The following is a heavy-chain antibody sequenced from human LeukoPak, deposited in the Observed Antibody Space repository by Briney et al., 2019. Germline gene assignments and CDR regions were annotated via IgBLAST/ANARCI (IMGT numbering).Heavy chain of an antibody. CDR3: ARRQTPTKIFGVSYYHHYMDV. V-gene: IGHV4-4*07. Sequence: SETLSLTCTVSGGSISSYYWSWIRQPAGKGLEWIGRIYTSGSTNYNPSLKSRVTISVDTSMNQFSLKVSSVTAADTAVYYCARRQTPTKIFGVSYYHHYMDVWGKGTTVTVSS. CDR2: IYTSGST. J-gene: IGHJ6*03. D-gene: IGHD3-3*01. CDR1: GGSISSYY.